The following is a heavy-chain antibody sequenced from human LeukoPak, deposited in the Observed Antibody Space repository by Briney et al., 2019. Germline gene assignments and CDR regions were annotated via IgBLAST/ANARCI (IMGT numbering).Heavy chain of an antibody. V-gene: IGHV1-58*01. J-gene: IGHJ6*02. CDR3: AADRVTIFGVVIIGTDV. CDR1: GFTFTSSA. D-gene: IGHD3-3*01. Sequence: SVKVSCKASGFTFTSSAVQWVRQARGQRLEWIGWIVVGSGNTNYAQKFQERVTITRDMSTSTAYMELSSLRSEDTAVYYCAADRVTIFGVVIIGTDVWGQGTTVTVSS. CDR2: IVVGSGNT.